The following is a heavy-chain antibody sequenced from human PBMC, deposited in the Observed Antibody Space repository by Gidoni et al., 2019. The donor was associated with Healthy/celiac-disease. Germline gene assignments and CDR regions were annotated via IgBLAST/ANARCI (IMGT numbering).Heavy chain of an antibody. CDR1: GFTFTSYG. D-gene: IGHD6-13*01. Sequence: QLQLVESGGGVVQPGRSLRLSCAASGFTFTSYGMHWVRQAPGKGLEWVAVMSYDGSNKYYADSVKGRFTISRDNSKNTLYLQMNSLRAEDTAVYYCAKEMGSSWIYYYYYGMDVWGQGTTVTVSS. CDR3: AKEMGSSWIYYYYYGMDV. J-gene: IGHJ6*02. V-gene: IGHV3-30*18. CDR2: MSYDGSNK.